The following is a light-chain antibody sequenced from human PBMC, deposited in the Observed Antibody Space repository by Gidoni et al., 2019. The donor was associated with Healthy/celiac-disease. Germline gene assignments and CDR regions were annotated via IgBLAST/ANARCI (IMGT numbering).Light chain of an antibody. CDR2: DAS. J-gene: IGKJ4*01. Sequence: EIVLTQSPATLSLSPGERATISCRASQSVSSYLAWYQQKPGQAPRLLIYDASNRATGIPARFSGSGSGTDFTLTISSLEPEDFAFYYCQQRSNGLTFGGGTKVEIK. CDR1: QSVSSY. V-gene: IGKV3-11*01. CDR3: QQRSNGLT.